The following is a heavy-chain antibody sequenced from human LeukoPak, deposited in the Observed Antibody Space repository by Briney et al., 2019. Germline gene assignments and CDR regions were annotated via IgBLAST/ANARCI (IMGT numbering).Heavy chain of an antibody. CDR2: ISYDGSNK. J-gene: IGHJ4*02. D-gene: IGHD6-19*01. CDR1: GFTFSSYA. CDR3: ARLLGSSGWYLDY. V-gene: IGHV3-30*04. Sequence: PGRSLRLSCAASGFTFSSYAMHWVRQAPGKGLEWVAVISYDGSNKYYADSVKGRFTISRDNSKNTLYLQMNSLRAEDTAVYYCARLLGSSGWYLDYWGQGTLVTVSS.